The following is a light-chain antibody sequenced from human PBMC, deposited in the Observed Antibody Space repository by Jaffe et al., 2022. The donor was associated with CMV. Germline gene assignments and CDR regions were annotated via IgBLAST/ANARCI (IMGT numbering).Light chain of an antibody. CDR1: KLGDKY. J-gene: IGLJ2*01. V-gene: IGLV3-1*01. Sequence: SYELTQPPSVSVSPEQTASITCSGDKLGDKYAFWYQQKPGQSPVLVIYQDNKRPSGIPERFSGSNSGNTATLTISGTQAMDEADYYCQAWDSSTYVVFGGGTKLTVL. CDR2: QDN. CDR3: QAWDSSTYVV.